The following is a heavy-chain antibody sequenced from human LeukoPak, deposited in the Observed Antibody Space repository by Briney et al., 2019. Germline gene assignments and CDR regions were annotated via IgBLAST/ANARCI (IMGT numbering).Heavy chain of an antibody. CDR3: ARGYGSGPLAIRGAFDI. D-gene: IGHD3-10*01. V-gene: IGHV4-39*07. J-gene: IGHJ3*02. CDR2: IYYSGST. CDR1: GGSISSSTYY. Sequence: SETLSLTCTVSGGSISSSTYYWGWIRQPPGKGLEWIGSIYYSGSTYYNPSLKSRVTISVDTSKYQFSLKLSSVTAADTAVYYCARGYGSGPLAIRGAFDIWGQGTMVTVSS.